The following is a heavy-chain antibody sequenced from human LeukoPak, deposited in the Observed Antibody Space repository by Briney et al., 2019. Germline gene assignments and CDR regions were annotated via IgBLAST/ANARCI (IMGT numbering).Heavy chain of an antibody. J-gene: IGHJ4*02. CDR2: IYYSGST. Sequence: PSETLSLTCTVSGGSISSSSYYWGWIRQPPGRGLEWIGSIYYSGSTYYNPSLKSRVTISVDTSKNQFSLKLSSVTAADTAVYYCARDPERGVYYFDYWGQGTLVTVSS. CDR1: GGSISSSSYY. D-gene: IGHD3-16*01. CDR3: ARDPERGVYYFDY. V-gene: IGHV4-39*07.